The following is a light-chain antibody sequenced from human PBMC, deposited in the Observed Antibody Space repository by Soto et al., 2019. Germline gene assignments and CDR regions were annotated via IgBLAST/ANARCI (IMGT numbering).Light chain of an antibody. V-gene: IGKV3-20*01. Sequence: PVETACLSCRSCQGVSSTYLAWYQQRPGQAPRLLIFGASSRATGVPDRFSGSGSGTDFTLTISKLEAEDFTVDYCPESGYSPETFGQVAKVDIK. CDR3: PESGYSPET. CDR1: QGVSSTY. J-gene: IGKJ1*01. CDR2: GAS.